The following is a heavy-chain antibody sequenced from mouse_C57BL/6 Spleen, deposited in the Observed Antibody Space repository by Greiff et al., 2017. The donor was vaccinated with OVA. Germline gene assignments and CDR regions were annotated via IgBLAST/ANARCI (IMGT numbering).Heavy chain of an antibody. Sequence: EVQLQQSGPELVKPGASVKMSCKASGYTFTDYNMHWVKQSHGKSLEWIGYINPNNGGTSYNQKFKGKATLTVNKSSSTAYMELRSLTSEDSAVYYCARGHLLQNYFDYWGQGTTLTVSS. CDR1: GYTFTDYN. V-gene: IGHV1-22*01. CDR3: ARGHLLQNYFDY. J-gene: IGHJ2*01. CDR2: INPNNGGT. D-gene: IGHD3-3*01.